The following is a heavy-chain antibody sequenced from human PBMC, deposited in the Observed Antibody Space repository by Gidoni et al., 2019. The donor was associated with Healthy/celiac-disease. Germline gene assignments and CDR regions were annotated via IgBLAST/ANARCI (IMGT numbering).Heavy chain of an antibody. CDR1: GFPFDDYA. CDR2: ISWNSGSI. V-gene: IGHV3-9*01. J-gene: IGHJ4*02. CDR3: AKVSFFEYSSSSEYFDY. Sequence: EVQLLESGGGRVRPGRSLSPSCAASGFPFDDYAMHGVRQAPGKGLEWVSGISWNSGSIGYADSVKGRFTISRDNAKNSLYLQMNSLRAEDTALYYCAKVSFFEYSSSSEYFDYWGQGTLVTVSS. D-gene: IGHD6-6*01.